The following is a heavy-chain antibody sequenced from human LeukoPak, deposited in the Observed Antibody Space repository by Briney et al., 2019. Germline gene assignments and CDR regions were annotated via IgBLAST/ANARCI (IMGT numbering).Heavy chain of an antibody. Sequence: GASVKVSCKASGYTLTDYYLHWVRQAPGQGLKWMGWISPNSGATHYAQSFQARVTMTRDTSIASSYMELTGLESDDTAVYYCARGRRILGGPENAGDFFDFWGQGSLVTVSS. CDR1: GYTLTDYY. D-gene: IGHD3-16*01. CDR3: ARGRRILGGPENAGDFFDF. CDR2: ISPNSGAT. V-gene: IGHV1-2*02. J-gene: IGHJ4*01.